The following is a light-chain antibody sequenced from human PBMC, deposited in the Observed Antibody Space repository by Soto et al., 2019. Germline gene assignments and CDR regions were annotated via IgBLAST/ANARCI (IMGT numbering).Light chain of an antibody. CDR3: QPYSVYWT. V-gene: IGKV1D-16*01. J-gene: IGKJ1*01. CDR2: AVS. Sequence: DKERKRSPSCVSASVGDRVTINCRASQGINNSLAWYQQKPGKAPELLIYAVSYLQSCVPSRFSGSGSRTDFTLSINSLQPADFSTYYCQPYSVYWTFGQGTKVDIK. CDR1: QGINNS.